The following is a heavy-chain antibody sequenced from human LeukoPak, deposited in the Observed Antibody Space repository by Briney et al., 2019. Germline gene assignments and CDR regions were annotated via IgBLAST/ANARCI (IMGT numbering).Heavy chain of an antibody. CDR2: FYSGGST. CDR3: ASENDAFDI. V-gene: IGHV3-66*01. J-gene: IGHJ3*02. CDR1: GFTVSNNY. Sequence: GGSLRLSCAVSGFTVSNNYMSWVRQPPGKALEWVSVFYSGGSTFYADSVKDRFTISRDNYKNTLYLQMNSLRAEDTAVYYCASENDAFDIWGPGTVVTVSS.